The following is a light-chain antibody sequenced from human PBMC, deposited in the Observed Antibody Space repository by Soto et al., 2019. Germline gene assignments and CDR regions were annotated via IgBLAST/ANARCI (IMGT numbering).Light chain of an antibody. Sequence: DTQMTQSPSTLSASVGDRVAITCRASDNIVHWVAWYQQKPGKAPKLLIYKAANLADEVPSRFAGSGSGTDFTLTITRLQPDDFATYYCQHYNSFSRTFGQGTKVEV. CDR1: DNIVHW. J-gene: IGKJ1*01. CDR2: KAA. V-gene: IGKV1-5*03. CDR3: QHYNSFSRT.